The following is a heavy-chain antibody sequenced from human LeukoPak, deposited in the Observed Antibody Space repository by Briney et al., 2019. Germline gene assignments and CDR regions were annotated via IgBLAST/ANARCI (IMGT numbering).Heavy chain of an antibody. CDR1: GGFISSGGYY. V-gene: IGHV4-31*03. D-gene: IGHD1-7*01. CDR2: IYYSGST. Sequence: SETLSLTCTVSGGFISSGGYYWSWIRQHPGKGLEWIGYIYYSGSTYYNPSLKSRVTISVDTSKNQFSLKLSSVTAADTAVYYCAREKNWNYAGDWFDPWGQGTLVTVSS. CDR3: AREKNWNYAGDWFDP. J-gene: IGHJ5*02.